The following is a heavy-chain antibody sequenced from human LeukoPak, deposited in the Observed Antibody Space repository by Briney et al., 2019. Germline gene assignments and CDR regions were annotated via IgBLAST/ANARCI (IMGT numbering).Heavy chain of an antibody. V-gene: IGHV3-23*01. CDR2: ISGGGYTT. Sequence: PGGSLRLSCAASGFMFSSYAMSWVRQAPGKGLEWVSTISGGGYTTYYADSVKGRFTISRDTSNNTVYLQINSLRVDDTAVYFCAKDRWGMTTVVSPLFGHWGQGTLVTVS. CDR3: AKDRWGMTTVVSPLFGH. CDR1: GFMFSSYA. D-gene: IGHD4-23*01. J-gene: IGHJ4*02.